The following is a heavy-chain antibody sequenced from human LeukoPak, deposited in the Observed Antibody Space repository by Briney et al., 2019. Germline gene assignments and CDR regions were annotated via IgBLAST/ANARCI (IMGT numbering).Heavy chain of an antibody. V-gene: IGHV3-21*01. D-gene: IGHD3-16*02. CDR1: GFTFSSYS. Sequence: GGSLRLSCAASGFTFSSYSMNWVRQAPGKGLEWVSSISSSSYIYYADSVKGRFTISRDNAKNSLYLQMNSLRAEDTAVYYCARDQSDYVWGSYRYNAFDIWGQGTMVTVSS. J-gene: IGHJ3*02. CDR3: ARDQSDYVWGSYRYNAFDI. CDR2: ISSSSYI.